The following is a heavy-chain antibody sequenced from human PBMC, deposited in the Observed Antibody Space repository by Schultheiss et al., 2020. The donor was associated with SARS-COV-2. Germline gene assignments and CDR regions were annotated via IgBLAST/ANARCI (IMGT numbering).Heavy chain of an antibody. J-gene: IGHJ6*02. D-gene: IGHD3-16*01. CDR3: ARDDRRRGIYYYYGMDV. V-gene: IGHV3-7*01. CDR1: GFTFSSYW. CDR2: IKQDGSEK. Sequence: GGSLRLSCAASGFTFSSYWMSWVRQAPGKGLEWVANIKQDGSEKYYVDSVKGRFTISRDNSKNTLYLQMNSLRAEDTAVYYCARDDRRRGIYYYYGMDVWGQGTTVTVSS.